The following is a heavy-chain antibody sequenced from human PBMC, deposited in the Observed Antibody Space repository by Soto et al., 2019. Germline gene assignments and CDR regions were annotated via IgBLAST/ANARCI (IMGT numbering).Heavy chain of an antibody. Sequence: QVQLQESGPGVEKPSQTLSLTCAVSGASLARGGFYWIWIRQYPGKGLEWIGDIYYSGSTRYNPSLKSRITISVDTSKNQFSLELSSVTAADTALYYCATYYDILTGPMGPLNYWGQGILVTVSS. D-gene: IGHD3-9*01. CDR3: ATYYDILTGPMGPLNY. CDR2: IYYSGST. CDR1: GASLARGGFY. V-gene: IGHV4-31*11. J-gene: IGHJ4*02.